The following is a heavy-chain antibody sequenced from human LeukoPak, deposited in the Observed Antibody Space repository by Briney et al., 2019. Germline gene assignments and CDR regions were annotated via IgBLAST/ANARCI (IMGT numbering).Heavy chain of an antibody. V-gene: IGHV4-30-4*01. Sequence: SQTLSLTCTVSGGSISSGDYYWSWIRQPPGKGLEWIGYIYYSGNTYYNPSLKSRVTISVDTSKNQFSRKLSSVTAADTAVYYCARNHHDSSGYSDSYYFDYWGQGTLVTVSS. CDR2: IYYSGNT. CDR1: GGSISSGDYY. J-gene: IGHJ4*02. CDR3: ARNHHDSSGYSDSYYFDY. D-gene: IGHD3-22*01.